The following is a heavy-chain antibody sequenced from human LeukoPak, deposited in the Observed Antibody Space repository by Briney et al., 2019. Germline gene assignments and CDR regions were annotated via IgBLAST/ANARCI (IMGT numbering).Heavy chain of an antibody. CDR2: ISPSGTT. J-gene: IGHJ5*02. CDR1: GGYTGSHY. Sequence: SETLSLTCTVSGGYTGSHYWSWIRQPAGKGLEWIGRISPSGTTHYNPSLGSRVTMSVDTSKNYFSLRLSSVTAADTAVYYCARDFYASGFYFWFDPWGQGMLVTVSS. CDR3: ARDFYASGFYFWFDP. D-gene: IGHD2/OR15-2a*01. V-gene: IGHV4-4*07.